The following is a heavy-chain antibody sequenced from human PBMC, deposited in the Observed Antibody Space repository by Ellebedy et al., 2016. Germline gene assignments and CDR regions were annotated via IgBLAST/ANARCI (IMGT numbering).Heavy chain of an antibody. D-gene: IGHD3-3*01. CDR2: ISGSGGST. CDR3: AKDGDIRFLEWLLVYFDY. Sequence: GESLKISXAASGFTFSSYAMSWVRQAPGKGLEWVSAISGSGGSTYYADSVKGRFTISRDNSKNTLYLQMNSLRAEDTAVYYCAKDGDIRFLEWLLVYFDYWGQGTLVTVSS. CDR1: GFTFSSYA. J-gene: IGHJ4*02. V-gene: IGHV3-23*01.